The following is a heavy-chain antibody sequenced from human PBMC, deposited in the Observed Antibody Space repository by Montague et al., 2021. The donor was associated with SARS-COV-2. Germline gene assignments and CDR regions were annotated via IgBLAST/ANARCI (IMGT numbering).Heavy chain of an antibody. CDR1: GGSISSYY. D-gene: IGHD1-20*01. CDR2: IFHSGIT. V-gene: IGHV4-59*13. J-gene: IGHJ5*02. CDR3: ARTEYNWNDWFDP. Sequence: SETLSLTCSVSGGSISSYYWSWIRQSPGKGLEWTGYIFHSGITDYNPSXKSRVTISVDMSKNQFSLQLNSVTAADSAVYYCARTEYNWNDWFDPWGQGTLVTVSS.